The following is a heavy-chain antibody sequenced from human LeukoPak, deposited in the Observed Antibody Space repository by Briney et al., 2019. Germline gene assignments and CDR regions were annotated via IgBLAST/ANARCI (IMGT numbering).Heavy chain of an antibody. CDR2: IYYGGDT. CDR3: ASGSYYFDY. CDR1: GGSTSSSRYY. D-gene: IGHD1-26*01. Sequence: SETLSLTCTVSGGSTSSSRYYWGWIRQPPGKGLEWIGSIYYGGDTYYNPSLKSRVTISVDTSKNPFSLKLSRMTPAATAVYYCASGSYYFDYWGQGTLVTVSS. V-gene: IGHV4-39*01. J-gene: IGHJ4*02.